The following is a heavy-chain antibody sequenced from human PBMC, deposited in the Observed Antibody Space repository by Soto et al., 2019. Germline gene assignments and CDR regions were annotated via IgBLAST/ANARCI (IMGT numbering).Heavy chain of an antibody. CDR1: GFTFSSYA. Sequence: EVQLLESGGGLVLPGGSLRLSCAASGFTFSSYAMSWVRQAPGKGLEWVSAISGSGGSTYYADSVKGRFTISRDNSKNTLYLQMNSLRAEDTAVYYCAKDNRKGIVVVTALDYWGQGTLVTVSS. D-gene: IGHD2-21*02. V-gene: IGHV3-23*01. CDR3: AKDNRKGIVVVTALDY. J-gene: IGHJ4*02. CDR2: ISGSGGST.